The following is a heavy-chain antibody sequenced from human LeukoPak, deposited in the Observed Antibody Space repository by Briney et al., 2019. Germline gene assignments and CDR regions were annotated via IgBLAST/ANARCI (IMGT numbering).Heavy chain of an antibody. J-gene: IGHJ6*03. CDR3: ARVDRYHYYLDV. Sequence: ASVKVSCKASGYTFTGYYMHWVRQAPGQGLEWMGWINPNSGGTNYAQKFQGRVTMTRHTSISTAYMELSRLRSEDTAIYYCARVDRYHYYLDVWGKGTTVTVSS. V-gene: IGHV1-2*02. CDR2: INPNSGGT. CDR1: GYTFTGYY.